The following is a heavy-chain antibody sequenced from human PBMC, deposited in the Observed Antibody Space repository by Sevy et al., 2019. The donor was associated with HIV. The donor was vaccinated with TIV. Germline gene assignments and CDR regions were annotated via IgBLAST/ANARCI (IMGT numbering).Heavy chain of an antibody. CDR2: IYYIGNT. CDR3: AGENGGGRGYS. CDR1: GGSITSLY. J-gene: IGHJ4*02. V-gene: IGHV4-59*08. Sequence: SETLSLTCTVSGGSITSLYWGWIRQPPGKGLEWIANIYYIGNTNYNPSLKSRVTISLDTSKNQFSLRLSSVTAADTAIYYGAGENGGGRGYSWGQGTLVTVSS. D-gene: IGHD3-16*01.